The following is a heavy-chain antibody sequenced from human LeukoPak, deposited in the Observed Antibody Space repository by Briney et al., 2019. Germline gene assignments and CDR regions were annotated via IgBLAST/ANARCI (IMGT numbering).Heavy chain of an antibody. Sequence: GLEWVSYISSSSSTIYYADSVKGRFTISRDNAKNSLYLQMNSLRDEDTAVYYCARVISWSDYWGQGTLVTVSS. J-gene: IGHJ4*02. D-gene: IGHD6-13*01. V-gene: IGHV3-48*02. CDR2: ISSSSSTI. CDR3: ARVISWSDY.